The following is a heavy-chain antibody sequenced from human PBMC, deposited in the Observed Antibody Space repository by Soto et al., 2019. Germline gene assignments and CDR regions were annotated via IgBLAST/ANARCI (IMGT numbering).Heavy chain of an antibody. CDR1: GGSISSGDYY. CDR3: ARRPLGSSWYDY. Sequence: PSETLSLTCTVSGGSISSGDYYWSWIRQPPGKGLEWIGYIYYSGSTDYNPSLKTRVTLSVDTSKNQFSLKLTSATAADTAVYYCARRPLGSSWYDYWGQGTLVTVSS. J-gene: IGHJ4*02. D-gene: IGHD6-13*01. V-gene: IGHV4-30-4*01. CDR2: IYYSGST.